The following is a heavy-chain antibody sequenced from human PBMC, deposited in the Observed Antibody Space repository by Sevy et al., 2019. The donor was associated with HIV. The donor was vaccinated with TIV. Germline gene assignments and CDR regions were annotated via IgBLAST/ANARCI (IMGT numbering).Heavy chain of an antibody. V-gene: IGHV1-18*01. D-gene: IGHD1-26*01. CDR2: ISAYNGNT. CDR3: ARDQDSGSYKPAYYYYCGMDV. J-gene: IGHJ6*02. Sequence: ASVKVSCKASGYTFTSYGISWVRQAPGQGLEWMGWISAYNGNTNYAQKLQGRVTMTTDTSTSTAYMELRSLRSDDTAVYYCARDQDSGSYKPAYYYYCGMDVWGQGTTVTVSS. CDR1: GYTFTSYG.